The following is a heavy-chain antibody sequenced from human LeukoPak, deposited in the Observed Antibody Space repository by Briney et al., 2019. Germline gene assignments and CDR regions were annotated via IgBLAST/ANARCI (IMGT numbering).Heavy chain of an antibody. Sequence: PSETLSLTCAVYGGSFSGYHWTWIRQPPGKGLDWIGEINDIGSTNYNPSLKNRVTISVDMSKNQFSVNLTSVTAADTGVYFCGRGPHQEWPPIQYWGRGSLVTVSS. J-gene: IGHJ4*02. CDR2: INDIGST. D-gene: IGHD3-3*01. CDR1: GGSFSGYH. CDR3: GRGPHQEWPPIQY. V-gene: IGHV4-34*01.